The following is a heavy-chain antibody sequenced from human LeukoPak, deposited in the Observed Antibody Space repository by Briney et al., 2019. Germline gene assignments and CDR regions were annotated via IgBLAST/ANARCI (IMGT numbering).Heavy chain of an antibody. V-gene: IGHV1-2*02. CDR1: GYTFTSYG. D-gene: IGHD6-13*01. CDR2: INPNSGGT. Sequence: GASVKVSCKASGYTFTSYGISWVRQAPGQGLEWMGWINPNSGGTNYAQKFQGRVTMTRDTSISTAYMELSRLRSDDTAVYYCARGKYSSSWYGVDYWGQGTLVTVSS. J-gene: IGHJ4*02. CDR3: ARGKYSSSWYGVDY.